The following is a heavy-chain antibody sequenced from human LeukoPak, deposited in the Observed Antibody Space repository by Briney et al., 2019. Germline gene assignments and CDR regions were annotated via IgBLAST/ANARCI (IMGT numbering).Heavy chain of an antibody. D-gene: IGHD3-10*01. CDR1: GFTFSDYC. Sequence: GGSLRLSCAASGFTFSDYCMNWVRQAPGKGLEWVAYINNSGSNIYHADSGRGRFTIARDNAKNSLYLQMNSLVADDTAVYYCARSNSVTYYFDGWLDPWGQGTLVTVSS. V-gene: IGHV3-11*04. CDR3: ARSNSVTYYFDGWLDP. CDR2: INNSGSNI. J-gene: IGHJ5*02.